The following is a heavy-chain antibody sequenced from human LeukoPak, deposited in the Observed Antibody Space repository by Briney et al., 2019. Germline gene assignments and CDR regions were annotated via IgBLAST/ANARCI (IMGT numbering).Heavy chain of an antibody. J-gene: IGHJ6*03. Sequence: SETLSLTCTVSGGSISSGSYYWSWIRQPAGKGLEWIGRIYTSGSTNYNPSLKSRVTMSVDTSKNQFSLKLSSVTAADTAVYYCARNYYYYYMDVWGKGTTVTVSS. CDR3: ARNYYYYYMDV. CDR1: GGSISSGSYY. V-gene: IGHV4-61*02. CDR2: IYTSGST.